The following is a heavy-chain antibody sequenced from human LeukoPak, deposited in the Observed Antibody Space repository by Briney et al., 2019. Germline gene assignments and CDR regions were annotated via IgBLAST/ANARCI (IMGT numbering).Heavy chain of an antibody. D-gene: IGHD1-26*01. J-gene: IGHJ5*02. Sequence: ASVKVSCKASGYTFTGYYMHWVRQAPGQGLEWMGWINPSSGGTNYAQKFQGRVTMTRDTSISTAYMELSRLRSDDTAVYYCARYRSGSYSPSNWFDPWGQGTLVTVSS. V-gene: IGHV1-2*02. CDR2: INPSSGGT. CDR1: GYTFTGYY. CDR3: ARYRSGSYSPSNWFDP.